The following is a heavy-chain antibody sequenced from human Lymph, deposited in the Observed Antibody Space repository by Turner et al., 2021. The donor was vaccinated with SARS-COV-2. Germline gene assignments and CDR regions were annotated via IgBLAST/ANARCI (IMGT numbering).Heavy chain of an antibody. Sequence: EVQLVMSGGGLVKPGGSLRLSCAASGFTFSTYSMNWVRQAPGKGLEWISSISSSSSYIYYADSVKGRFTISRDDAKNSLYLQMNSLIAEDTAVYYCARDIPTTADYFDYWGQGTLVTVSS. J-gene: IGHJ4*02. CDR3: ARDIPTTADYFDY. V-gene: IGHV3-21*01. CDR2: ISSSSSYI. CDR1: GFTFSTYS. D-gene: IGHD4-17*01.